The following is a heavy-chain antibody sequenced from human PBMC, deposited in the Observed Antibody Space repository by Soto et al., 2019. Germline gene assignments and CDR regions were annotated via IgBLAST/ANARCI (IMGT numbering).Heavy chain of an antibody. CDR1: GFTFSSYA. J-gene: IGHJ4*02. CDR3: AKDPLYTVVTDYFDY. CDR2: ISGSGGST. Sequence: GGSLRHSCAASGFTFSSYAMSWVRQAPGKGLEWVSAISGSGGSTYYADSVKGRFTISRDNSKNTLYLQMNSLRAEDTAVYYCAKDPLYTVVTDYFDYWGQGTLVTVSS. V-gene: IGHV3-23*01. D-gene: IGHD3-22*01.